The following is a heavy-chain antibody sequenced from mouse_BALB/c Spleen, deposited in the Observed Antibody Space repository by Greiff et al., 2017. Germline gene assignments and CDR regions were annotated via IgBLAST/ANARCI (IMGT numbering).Heavy chain of an antibody. CDR2: IDPANGTT. CDR1: GFNIKDTY. V-gene: IGHV14-3*02. Sequence: VQLQQSGAELVKPGASLKLSCTASGFNIKDTYMHWVKQMPEQGLEWIGRIDPANGTTKYDPTFQGKATITADKPSNTAYLQLSSLTSEDTAVYYCARSDLIRLLHYAMDYWGQGTSVTVSS. CDR3: ARSDLIRLLHYAMDY. J-gene: IGHJ4*01.